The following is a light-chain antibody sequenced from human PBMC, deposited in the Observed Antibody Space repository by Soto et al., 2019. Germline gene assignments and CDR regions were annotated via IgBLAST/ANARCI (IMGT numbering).Light chain of an antibody. Sequence: EIVMTQSPATLSLSPGERVTFSCRASQSVTSNLAWYQHKPGQAPRLLISGASTGATGVPARLSGSGSGTDFTLTISRMEPEDFAVYYCQQYGSSPTFGQGTKVDIK. J-gene: IGKJ1*01. CDR3: QQYGSSPT. V-gene: IGKV3-20*01. CDR2: GAS. CDR1: QSVTSN.